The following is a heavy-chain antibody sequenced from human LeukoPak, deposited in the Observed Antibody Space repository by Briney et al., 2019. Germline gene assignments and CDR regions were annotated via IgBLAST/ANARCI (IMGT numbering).Heavy chain of an antibody. Sequence: SETLSLTCTVSGGSISSYYWSWIRQPPGKGLEWIGYIYYSGSTNYNPSLKSRVTISVDTSKNQFSLKLSSVTAADTAVYYCAKGITFGGVIANDAFDVWGQGTMVSVSS. J-gene: IGHJ3*01. D-gene: IGHD3-16*02. CDR3: AKGITFGGVIANDAFDV. CDR1: GGSISSYY. CDR2: IYYSGST. V-gene: IGHV4-59*01.